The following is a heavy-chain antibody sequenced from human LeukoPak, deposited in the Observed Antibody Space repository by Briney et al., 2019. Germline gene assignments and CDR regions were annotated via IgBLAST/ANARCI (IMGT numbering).Heavy chain of an antibody. CDR2: IWYDGSNK. CDR1: GFTFSSYG. D-gene: IGHD2-15*01. CDR3: ARDRVAATAFDY. V-gene: IGHV3-33*01. J-gene: IGHJ4*02. Sequence: GGSLKLSCAASGFTFSSYGMHWVRQAPGKGLEWVAVIWYDGSNKYYADSVKGRFTISRDNSKNTLYLQMNSLRAEDTAVYYCARDRVAATAFDYWGQGTLVTVSS.